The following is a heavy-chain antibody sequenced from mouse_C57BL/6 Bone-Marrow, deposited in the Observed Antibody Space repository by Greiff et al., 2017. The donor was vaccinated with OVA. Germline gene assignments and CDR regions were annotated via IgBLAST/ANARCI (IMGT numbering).Heavy chain of an antibody. D-gene: IGHD1-1*01. Sequence: QVQLQQPGAELVKPGASVQLSCKASGYTFTSSWMHWVKQRPGQGLEWIGMIHPNSGSTNYNEKFKSKATLTVDKSSSTAYMQLSSLTSEDSAVYYCASFYGSSFYFVYWGQGTTLTVSS. J-gene: IGHJ2*01. V-gene: IGHV1-64*01. CDR2: IHPNSGST. CDR1: GYTFTSSW. CDR3: ASFYGSSFYFVY.